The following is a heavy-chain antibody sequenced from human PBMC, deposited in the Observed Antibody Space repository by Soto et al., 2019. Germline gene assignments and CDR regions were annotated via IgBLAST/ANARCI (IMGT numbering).Heavy chain of an antibody. CDR2: INSDSTTT. Sequence: DVHLVESGGGLVQPGGSLRLSCAVSGFPFSTYAMHWVRQAPGKGLEWISYINSDSTTTFHADSVKGRFTVSRDNAKNSLYLQVVSLRHEDTAVYYCARDLSHWGQGTLVTVSS. CDR3: ARDLSH. V-gene: IGHV3-48*02. J-gene: IGHJ4*02. CDR1: GFPFSTYA.